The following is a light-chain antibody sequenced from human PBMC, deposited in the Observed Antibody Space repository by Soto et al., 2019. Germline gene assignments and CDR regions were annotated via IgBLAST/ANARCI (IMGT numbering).Light chain of an antibody. V-gene: IGKV4-1*01. CDR2: WAS. Sequence: DIVMTQSPDSLAVSLGERATINCKSSQSVLYSSNNKNYLSWYQQKQGQPPKLLIYWASTRESGVPDRFSGSGSGTDFTLTISSLQAEDVAVYYCQQYYNTPLTFGGGTKVDIK. CDR3: QQYYNTPLT. J-gene: IGKJ4*01. CDR1: QSVLYSSNNKNY.